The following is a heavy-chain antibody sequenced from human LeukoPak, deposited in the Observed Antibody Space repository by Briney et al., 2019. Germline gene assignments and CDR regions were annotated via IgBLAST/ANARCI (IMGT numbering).Heavy chain of an antibody. CDR2: IYYSGSA. D-gene: IGHD6-6*01. Sequence: SETLSLTCSVSGGSIISYYWSWIRQPPGKGLEWIGYIYYSGSAKYNPSLRSRVTISVDTSKNQFSLKLTSVTAADTAVYYCARDIGAARSDYWGQGTLVTVSS. CDR3: ARDIGAARSDY. CDR1: GGSIISYY. V-gene: IGHV4-59*01. J-gene: IGHJ4*02.